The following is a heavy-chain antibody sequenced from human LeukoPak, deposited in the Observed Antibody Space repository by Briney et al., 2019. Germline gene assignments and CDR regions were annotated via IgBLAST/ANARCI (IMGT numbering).Heavy chain of an antibody. Sequence: KPSETLSLTCAVYGGSFSGYYWSWIRQPPGKGLEWIGEINHSGSTNYNPSLKSRVTISVDTSKNQFSLKLSSVTAADTAVYYCARSGQTDAAYIAFDYWGQGTLVTVSS. D-gene: IGHD1-1*01. J-gene: IGHJ4*02. CDR2: INHSGST. V-gene: IGHV4-34*01. CDR1: GGSFSGYY. CDR3: ARSGQTDAAYIAFDY.